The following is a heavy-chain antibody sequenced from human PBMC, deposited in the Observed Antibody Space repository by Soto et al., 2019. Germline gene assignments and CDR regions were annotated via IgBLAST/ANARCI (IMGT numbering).Heavy chain of an antibody. CDR2: ISYDGSNK. Sequence: VQLVESGGGLVQPGRSLRLSCAASGFTFSSYAMHWVRQAPGKGLEWVAVISYDGSNKYYADSVKGRFTISRDNSKNTLYLQMNSLRAEDTAVYYCAREDPLGSSSLDYWGQGTLVTVSS. J-gene: IGHJ4*02. CDR3: AREDPLGSSSLDY. D-gene: IGHD6-6*01. V-gene: IGHV3-30-3*01. CDR1: GFTFSSYA.